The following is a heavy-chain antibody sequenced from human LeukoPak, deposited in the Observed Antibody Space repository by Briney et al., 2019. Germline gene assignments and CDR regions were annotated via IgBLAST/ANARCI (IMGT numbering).Heavy chain of an antibody. D-gene: IGHD4-23*01. CDR1: GAAINDYY. CDR2: IYYSESS. J-gene: IGHJ3*02. Sequence: PSETLSLTCTVAGAAINDYYWMWIRQPPGGGLEWIGYIYYSESSNYNPSLRSRVTISVDPSKSHFSLKLRSVTAADTAVYYCARAHYGGKLEGAFDIWGQGTMVTVSS. V-gene: IGHV4-59*13. CDR3: ARAHYGGKLEGAFDI.